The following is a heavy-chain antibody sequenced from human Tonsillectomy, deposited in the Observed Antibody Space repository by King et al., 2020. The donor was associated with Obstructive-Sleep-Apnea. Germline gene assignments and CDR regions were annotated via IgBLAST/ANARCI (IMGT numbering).Heavy chain of an antibody. V-gene: IGHV4-59*01. Sequence: QLQESGPGLVKPSETLSLTCTVSGGSISSYYWSWIRQPPGKGLEWIGYIYYSGSTNYNPSLKSRVTISVDTSKNQFSLKLSSVTAADTAVYYCAREWRWLPQGWYFDLWGRGTLVTVSS. CDR2: IYYSGST. CDR3: AREWRWLPQGWYFDL. D-gene: IGHD2-15*01. CDR1: GGSISSYY. J-gene: IGHJ2*01.